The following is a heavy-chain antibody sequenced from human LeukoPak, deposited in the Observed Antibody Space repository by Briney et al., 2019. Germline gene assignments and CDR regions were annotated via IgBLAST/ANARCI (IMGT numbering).Heavy chain of an antibody. CDR2: INPSGGST. J-gene: IGHJ6*02. Sequence: ASVKVSCKASGYTFTSYYMHWVRQAPGQGLEWMGIINPSGGSTSYAQKFQGRVTMTRDTSTSTVYMELSSLRSEDTAVYYCARDGEFVSYYYYYGMDVWGQGTTVTVSS. CDR3: ARDGEFVSYYYYYGMDV. D-gene: IGHD3-10*01. CDR1: GYTFTSYY. V-gene: IGHV1-46*01.